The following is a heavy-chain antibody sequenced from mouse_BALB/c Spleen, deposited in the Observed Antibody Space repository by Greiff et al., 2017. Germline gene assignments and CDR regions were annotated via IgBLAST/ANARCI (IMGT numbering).Heavy chain of an antibody. Sequence: EVQLQQSGTVLARPGASVKMSCKASGYTFTSYWMHWVKQRPGQGLEWIGAIYPGNSDTSYNQKFKGKATLTAVTSTSTAYMELSSLTNEDSAVYYCTGGYDDAMDYWGQGTSVTVSS. J-gene: IGHJ4*01. CDR3: TGGYDDAMDY. CDR1: GYTFTSYW. D-gene: IGHD2-2*01. CDR2: IYPGNSDT. V-gene: IGHV1-5*01.